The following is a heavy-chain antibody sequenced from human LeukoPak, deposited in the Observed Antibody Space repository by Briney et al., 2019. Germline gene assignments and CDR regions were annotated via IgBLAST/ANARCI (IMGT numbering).Heavy chain of an antibody. D-gene: IGHD1-26*01. CDR2: IIPIFGTA. Sequence: GASVKVSCKASGGTFSSYAISWVRQAPGQGLEWMGGIIPIFGTANYAQKFQGRVTITADKSTSTAYMELSSLRSEDTAVYYCAGRIVGAPEWAFDIWGQGTMVTVSS. J-gene: IGHJ3*02. CDR1: GGTFSSYA. V-gene: IGHV1-69*06. CDR3: AGRIVGAPEWAFDI.